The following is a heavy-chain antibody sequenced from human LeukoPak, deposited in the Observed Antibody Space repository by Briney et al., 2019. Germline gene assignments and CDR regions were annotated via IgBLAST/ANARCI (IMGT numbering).Heavy chain of an antibody. CDR3: ARAFFVWLGSSSSRRGFDP. CDR1: GGSISSSSYY. Sequence: SETLSLTCTVSGGSISSSSYYWGWIRQPPGKGLEWIGSIYYSGSTYYNPSLKSRVTISVDTSKNQFSLKLSSVTAADTAVYYCARAFFVWLGSSSSRRGFDPWGQGTLVTVSS. J-gene: IGHJ5*02. CDR2: IYYSGST. D-gene: IGHD3-9*01. V-gene: IGHV4-39*01.